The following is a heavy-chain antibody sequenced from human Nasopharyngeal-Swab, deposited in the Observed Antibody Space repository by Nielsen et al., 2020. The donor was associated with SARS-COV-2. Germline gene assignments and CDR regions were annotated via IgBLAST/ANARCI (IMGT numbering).Heavy chain of an antibody. J-gene: IGHJ4*02. Sequence: WIRQPPGKGLEWIGEIYHSGSTNYNPSLKSRVTISVDTSKNQFSLKLSSVTAADTAVYYCARCGGDCLKTPTLYYFDYWGQGTPVTVSS. D-gene: IGHD2-21*02. CDR3: ARCGGDCLKTPTLYYFDY. V-gene: IGHV4-34*13. CDR2: IYHSGST.